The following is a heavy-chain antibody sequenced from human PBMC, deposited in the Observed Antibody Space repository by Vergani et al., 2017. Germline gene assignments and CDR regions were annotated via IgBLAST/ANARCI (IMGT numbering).Heavy chain of an antibody. D-gene: IGHD3-3*01. Sequence: QVQLVESGGGFVKPGGSLSLSCAASGFIFSDYYMTWLRPAPGRGLEWVSHISGRGTSKYYSDSVKGRFTISRDNAKKSQYLQMNSLRAEDTAIYYCARLEVLIPGVDDVFDIWGPGTMVTVSS. CDR2: ISGRGTSK. J-gene: IGHJ3*02. CDR1: GFIFSDYY. CDR3: ARLEVLIPGVDDVFDI. V-gene: IGHV3-11*01.